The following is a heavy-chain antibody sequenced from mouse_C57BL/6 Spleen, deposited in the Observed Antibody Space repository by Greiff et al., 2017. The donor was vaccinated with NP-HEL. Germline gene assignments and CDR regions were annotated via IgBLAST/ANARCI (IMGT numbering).Heavy chain of an antibody. CDR1: GFNIKDYY. CDR2: IDPEDGDT. D-gene: IGHD1-1*01. CDR3: TTSPITTVVARYFDV. J-gene: IGHJ1*03. V-gene: IGHV14-1*01. Sequence: EVKLMESGAELVRPGASVKLSCTASGFNIKDYYMHWVKQRPEQGLEWIGRIDPEDGDTEYAPKFQGKATMTADTSSNTAYLQLSSLTSEDTAVYYCTTSPITTVVARYFDVWGTGTTVTVSS.